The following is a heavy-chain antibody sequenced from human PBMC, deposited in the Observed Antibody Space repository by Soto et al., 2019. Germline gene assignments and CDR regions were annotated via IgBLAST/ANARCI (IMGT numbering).Heavy chain of an antibody. CDR3: ARGEYYDSRGLDAFDI. CDR2: ISSSSSYI. CDR1: GFTFSSYS. D-gene: IGHD3-22*01. V-gene: IGHV3-21*01. J-gene: IGHJ3*02. Sequence: EVQLVESGGGLVKPGGSLRLSCAASGFTFSSYSMNWVRQAPGKGLEWVSSISSSSSYIYYADSVKGRFTISRDNAKNSLYLQMNSLRAEDTAVYYCARGEYYDSRGLDAFDIWGQGTMVTVSS.